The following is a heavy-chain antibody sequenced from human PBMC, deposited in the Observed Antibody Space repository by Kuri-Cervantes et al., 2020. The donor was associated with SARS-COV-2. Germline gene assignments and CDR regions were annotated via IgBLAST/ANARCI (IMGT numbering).Heavy chain of an antibody. CDR1: GFTFSSYA. J-gene: IGHJ4*02. Sequence: GESLKISCAASGFTFSSYAMSWVRQAPGKGLEWVSAISGSGGSTYYADSVKGRFTISRDNSKTTLYLQMNSLRAEDTAVYYCAKHAMVRGVIITKAGGTDYWGQGTLVTVSS. CDR3: AKHAMVRGVIITKAGGTDY. CDR2: ISGSGGST. D-gene: IGHD3-10*01. V-gene: IGHV3-23*01.